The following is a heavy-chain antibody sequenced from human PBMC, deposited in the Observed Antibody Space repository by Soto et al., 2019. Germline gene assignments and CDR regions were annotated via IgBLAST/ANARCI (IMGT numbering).Heavy chain of an antibody. J-gene: IGHJ6*03. V-gene: IGHV4-59*08. CDR1: GGSISSYY. CDR2: VYYTGST. Sequence: LSLTCTVSGGSISSYYWSWIRQPPGKGLEWIGYVYYTGSTSYNPSLKRRVTFSADSSRGQFSLRLNSVTAADTAVYYCARTVLGPDLLADSFVDYYYYMDVWGQGTTVTVSS. CDR3: ARTVLGPDLLADSFVDYYYYMDV. D-gene: IGHD3-9*01.